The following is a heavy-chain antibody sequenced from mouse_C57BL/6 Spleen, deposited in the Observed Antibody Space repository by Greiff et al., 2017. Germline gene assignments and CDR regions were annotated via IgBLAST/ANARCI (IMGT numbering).Heavy chain of an antibody. V-gene: IGHV1-66*01. CDR3: AKSLYDAFAY. CDR1: GYSFTSYY. D-gene: IGHD2-3*01. J-gene: IGHJ3*01. CDR2: IYPGSGNT. Sequence: VQLQQSGPELVKPGASVKISCKASGYSFTSYYIHWVKQRPGQGLEWIGWIYPGSGNTKYNEKFKGKATLTADTSSSTAYMQLSSLTSEDSAVYYCAKSLYDAFAYWGQGTLVTVSA.